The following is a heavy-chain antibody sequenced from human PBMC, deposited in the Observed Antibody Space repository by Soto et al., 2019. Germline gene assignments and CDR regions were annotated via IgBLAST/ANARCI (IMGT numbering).Heavy chain of an antibody. CDR3: AEAHFGFWSGYYGDFYYYAMDV. J-gene: IGHJ6*02. V-gene: IGHV3-23*01. CDR1: GFTFSRHP. CDR2: ISGSGSST. Sequence: PGESLTLSCAASGFTFSRHPMTWVRQAPGKGLQWVSSISGSGSSTYYADSVKGRFTISRDSSKNTVDLEMNSLRAEDTAVYYCAEAHFGFWSGYYGDFYYYAMDVWGQGTTVTVSS. D-gene: IGHD3-3*01.